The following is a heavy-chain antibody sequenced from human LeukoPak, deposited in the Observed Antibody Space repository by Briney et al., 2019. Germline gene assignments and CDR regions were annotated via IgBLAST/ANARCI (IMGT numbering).Heavy chain of an antibody. Sequence: MGWINPNSGGTNYAQKFQGWVTMTRDTSISTAYMGLSRLRSDDTAVYYCARGPRYYFDYWGQGTLVTVSS. CDR2: INPNSGGT. J-gene: IGHJ4*02. V-gene: IGHV1-2*04. CDR3: ARGPRYYFDY.